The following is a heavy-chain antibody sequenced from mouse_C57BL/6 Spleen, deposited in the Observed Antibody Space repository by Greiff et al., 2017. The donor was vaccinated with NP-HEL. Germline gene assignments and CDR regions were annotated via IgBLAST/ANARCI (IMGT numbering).Heavy chain of an antibody. D-gene: IGHD4-1*01. CDR3: ARRRPNWDVWYFDV. Sequence: EVQLQQSGPELVKPGASVKIPCKASGYTFTDYNMDWVKQSHGKSLEWIGDINPNNGGTIYNQKFKGKATLTVDKSSSSAYMELRSLTSEDTAVYYCARRRPNWDVWYFDVWGTGTTVTVSS. CDR1: GYTFTDYN. V-gene: IGHV1-18*01. CDR2: INPNNGGT. J-gene: IGHJ1*03.